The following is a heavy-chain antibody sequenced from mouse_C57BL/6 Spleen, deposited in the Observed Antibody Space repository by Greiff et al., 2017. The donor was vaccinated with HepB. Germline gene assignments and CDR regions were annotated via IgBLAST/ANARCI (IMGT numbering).Heavy chain of an antibody. D-gene: IGHD1-1*01. Sequence: DVKLVESEGGLVQPGSSMKLSCTASGFTFSDYYMAWVRQVPEKGLEWVANINYDGSSTYYLDSLKSRFIISRDNAKNILYLQMSSLKSEDTATYYCARDSPHYYGSYYYAMDYWGQGTSVTVSS. CDR1: GFTFSDYY. CDR2: INYDGSST. V-gene: IGHV5-16*01. CDR3: ARDSPHYYGSYYYAMDY. J-gene: IGHJ4*01.